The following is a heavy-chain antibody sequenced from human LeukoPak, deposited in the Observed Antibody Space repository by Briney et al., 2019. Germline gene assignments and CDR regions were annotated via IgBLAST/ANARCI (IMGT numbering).Heavy chain of an antibody. CDR1: GDSITSGAYY. J-gene: IGHJ5*02. V-gene: IGHV4-39*07. Sequence: SETLSLTCSVPGDSITSGAYYWAWLRQPPGKGLEWIGSVYYSGSIKYNPSLKGRVSISRDMSKNQFSLNLNSVNATDTAVYYCARRDYAAWFDPWGQGTLVTVSS. CDR3: ARRDYAAWFDP. CDR2: VYYSGSI. D-gene: IGHD4/OR15-4a*01.